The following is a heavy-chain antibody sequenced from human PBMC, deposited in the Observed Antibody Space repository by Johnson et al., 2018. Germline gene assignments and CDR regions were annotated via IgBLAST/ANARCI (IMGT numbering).Heavy chain of an antibody. CDR2: IKQDGSEN. J-gene: IGHJ1*01. Sequence: VQLVQSGGGLVQXGGSLRLSCAASGFTFSSYWMSWVRQAPGKGLEWVANIKQDGSENYYVDSVKGRFTTSRDNSKNSLYLQMNSLRAEDTAVYYCAVSSGWYPEYFQHWGQGTLVTVSS. D-gene: IGHD6-19*01. CDR1: GFTFSSYW. CDR3: AVSSGWYPEYFQH. V-gene: IGHV3-7*01.